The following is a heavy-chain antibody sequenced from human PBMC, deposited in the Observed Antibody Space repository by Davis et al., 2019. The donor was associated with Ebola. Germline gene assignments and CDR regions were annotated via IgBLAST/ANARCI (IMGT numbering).Heavy chain of an antibody. CDR2: IWYDGSNK. CDR3: ARDLPTGYADAFDI. V-gene: IGHV3-33*08. Sequence: GESLKISCAASGFTFSSYGMHWVRQAPGKGLEWVAVIWYDGSNKYYADSVKGRFTISRDNSKNTLYLQMNSLRAEDTAVYYCARDLPTGYADAFDIWGQGTMVTVSS. CDR1: GFTFSSYG. J-gene: IGHJ3*02. D-gene: IGHD4-17*01.